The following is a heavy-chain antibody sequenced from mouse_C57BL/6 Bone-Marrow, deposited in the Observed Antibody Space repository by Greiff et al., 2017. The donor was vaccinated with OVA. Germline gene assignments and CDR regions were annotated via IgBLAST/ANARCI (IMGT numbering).Heavy chain of an antibody. V-gene: IGHV3-8*01. CDR3: ARWGGAMDY. CDR2: ISYSGST. Sequence: EVQLQESGPGLAQPSQSLSLPCSVTGYSITSDYWNCIRQFPGNKLEYLGYISYSGSTYSTPSLKSRISITRSPSMNQYDLQVNAVTTEDTATYYYARWGGAMDYWGQGTSVTVAS. J-gene: IGHJ4*01. CDR1: GYSITSDY.